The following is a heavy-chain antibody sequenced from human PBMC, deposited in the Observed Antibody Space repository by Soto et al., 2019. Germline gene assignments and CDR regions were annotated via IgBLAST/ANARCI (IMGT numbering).Heavy chain of an antibody. CDR3: TRDSPTTGEGPYNWFDP. Sequence: GGSLRLSCTASGFTFGDYAMSWFRQAPGKGLEWVGFIRSKAYGGTTEYAASVKGRFTISRDDSKSIAYLQMNSLKTEDTAVYYCTRDSPTTGEGPYNWFDPWGQGTLVTVSS. V-gene: IGHV3-49*03. D-gene: IGHD7-27*01. J-gene: IGHJ5*02. CDR2: IRSKAYGGTT. CDR1: GFTFGDYA.